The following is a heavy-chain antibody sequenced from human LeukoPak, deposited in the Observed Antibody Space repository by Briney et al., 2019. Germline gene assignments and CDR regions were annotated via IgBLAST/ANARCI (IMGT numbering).Heavy chain of an antibody. Sequence: PPEALYVTCTVSGGSISSSSYYWGWIRQPPGKGLEWIGRIYYSWSTDYNPSLKSRVPISVATSKNQSSLKLSSVTAADTAVYYCARSISGVWGSYRYAFDYWGQGTLVTVSS. CDR3: ARSISGVWGSYRYAFDY. CDR2: IYYSWST. J-gene: IGHJ4*02. D-gene: IGHD3-16*02. V-gene: IGHV4-39*07. CDR1: GGSISSSSYY.